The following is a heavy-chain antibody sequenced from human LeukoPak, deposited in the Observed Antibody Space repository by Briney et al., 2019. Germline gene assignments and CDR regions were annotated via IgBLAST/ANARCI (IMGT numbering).Heavy chain of an antibody. CDR2: IKSDGST. CDR1: GFTFSSYW. Sequence: GGSLRLSCAASGFTFSSYWMHWVRQAPGKGLVWVSRIKSDGSTNYSDSVKGRFTISRDNAKNTLSLQMNSLRAEDPGVYYCARAPSEIGGYYPESFPHWGQGTLVTVSS. V-gene: IGHV3-74*01. D-gene: IGHD3-22*01. CDR3: ARAPSEIGGYYPESFPH. J-gene: IGHJ1*01.